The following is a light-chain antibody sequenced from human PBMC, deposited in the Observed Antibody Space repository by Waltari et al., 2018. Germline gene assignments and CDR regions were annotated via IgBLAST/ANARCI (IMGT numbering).Light chain of an antibody. Sequence: RITPSPPSVPAPRGDRAPIPCRANQDIGGYLAWYQQTPGKAPNLLIYSASTLQNGVPSRFVGGGSRTNFTLTITCVQADDFAIYFCQQYHSSPPTFGGGT. CDR2: SAS. V-gene: IGKV1-8*01. CDR3: QQYHSSPPT. CDR1: QDIGGY. J-gene: IGKJ4*01.